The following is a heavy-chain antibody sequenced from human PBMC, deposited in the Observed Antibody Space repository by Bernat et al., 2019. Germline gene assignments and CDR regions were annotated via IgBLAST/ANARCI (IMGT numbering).Heavy chain of an antibody. D-gene: IGHD3-9*01. CDR3: AKVGYFDWLLYYFDY. Sequence: EVQLLESGGGLVQPGGSLRLSCAASGFTFSSYAMSWVRQAPGKGLEWVSAISGSGGSTYYADSVRGRFPISRDNSKNTLYLQMNSLGAEDTAVYYCAKVGYFDWLLYYFDYWGQGTLVTVSS. J-gene: IGHJ4*02. CDR1: GFTFSSYA. V-gene: IGHV3-23*01. CDR2: ISGSGGST.